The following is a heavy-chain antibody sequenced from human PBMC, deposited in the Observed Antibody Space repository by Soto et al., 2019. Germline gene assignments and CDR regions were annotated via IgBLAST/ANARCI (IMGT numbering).Heavy chain of an antibody. CDR1: GCTFSISV. J-gene: IGHJ6*02. V-gene: IGHV1-69*04. CDR2: IIPILGIA. D-gene: IGHD5-18*01. Sequence: SVKVSCKTSGCTFSISVISWVRQAPGQGLEWMGRIIPILGIANYAQKFQGRVTITADKSTSTAYMELSSLRSEDTAVYYCARDLNTAMVTLYYYYYGMDVWGQGTTVTVSS. CDR3: ARDLNTAMVTLYYYYYGMDV.